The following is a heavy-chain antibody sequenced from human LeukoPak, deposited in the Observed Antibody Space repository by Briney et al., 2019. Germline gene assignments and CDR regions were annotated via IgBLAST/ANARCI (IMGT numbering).Heavy chain of an antibody. D-gene: IGHD1-1*01. Sequence: ASVKVSCKASGYTFTSYAMHWVRQAPGQRLEWMGWINAGNGNTKYSQKFQGRVTITRDTSASTAYMELSSLISEDTAVYYCARDLDSGTTDYWGQGTLVTVSS. V-gene: IGHV1-3*01. CDR2: INAGNGNT. CDR1: GYTFTSYA. J-gene: IGHJ4*02. CDR3: ARDLDSGTTDY.